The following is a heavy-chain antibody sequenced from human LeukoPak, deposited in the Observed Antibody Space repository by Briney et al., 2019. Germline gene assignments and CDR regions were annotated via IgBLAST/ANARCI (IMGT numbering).Heavy chain of an antibody. CDR2: ISSSSSYI. CDR1: GFTFSSYS. D-gene: IGHD1-1*01. Sequence: GGSLRLSRAASGFTFSSYSMNWVRQAPGKGLEWVSSISSSSSYIYYADSVKGRFTISRDNAKNSLYLQMNSLRAEDTAVYYCARVKVYRVHTNYYYYYMDVWGKGTTVTVSS. CDR3: ARVKVYRVHTNYYYYYMDV. V-gene: IGHV3-21*01. J-gene: IGHJ6*03.